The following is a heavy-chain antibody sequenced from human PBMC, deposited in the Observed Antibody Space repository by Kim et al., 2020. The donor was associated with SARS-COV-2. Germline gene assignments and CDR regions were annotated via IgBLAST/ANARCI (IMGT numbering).Heavy chain of an antibody. Sequence: DSVKGRLTISRDNAKNTLYLQMNSLRADDTAVYYCVRDSYIRNIYYGMDVWGQGTTVSVS. CDR3: VRDSYIRNIYYGMDV. D-gene: IGHD3-3*02. J-gene: IGHJ6*02. V-gene: IGHV3-74*01.